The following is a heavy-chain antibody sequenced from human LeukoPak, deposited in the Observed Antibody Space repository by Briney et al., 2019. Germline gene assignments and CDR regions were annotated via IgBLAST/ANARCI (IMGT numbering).Heavy chain of an antibody. CDR3: ATEYCSGGSCGIDY. CDR2: IYSGGST. V-gene: IGHV3-53*01. CDR1: GFTVSSNY. Sequence: RPGGSLRLSCAASGFTVSSNYMSWVRQAPGKGLEWVSVIYSGGSTYYADSVKGRFTISRDNSKNTLYLQMNSLRAEDTAVYYCATEYCSGGSCGIDYWGQGTLVTVSS. D-gene: IGHD2-15*01. J-gene: IGHJ4*02.